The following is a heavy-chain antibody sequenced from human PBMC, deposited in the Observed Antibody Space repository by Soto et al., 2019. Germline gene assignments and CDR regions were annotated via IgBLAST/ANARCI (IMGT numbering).Heavy chain of an antibody. J-gene: IGHJ2*01. CDR1: KFLFSSYA. CDR3: AKGRPPFDL. Sequence: EVQLLESGGGLVQPGGSLTLSCAASKFLFSSYAMTWVRQAPGKGLEWVSLISGSGGSANYVDSVKGRFTISRDNSNNTLYLQMTSLRVEDTAVYYCAKGRPPFDLWGRGTLVTVSS. V-gene: IGHV3-23*01. CDR2: ISGSGGSA.